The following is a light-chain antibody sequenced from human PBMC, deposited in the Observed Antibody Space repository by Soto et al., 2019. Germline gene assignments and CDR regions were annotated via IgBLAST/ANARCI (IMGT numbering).Light chain of an antibody. J-gene: IGLJ1*01. V-gene: IGLV2-14*01. Sequence: QSVLTQPASVSGSPGQSITISCVGTSSDVGAYNYVSWYQQYPGKAPKLMIYEVSNRPSGVSNRFSGSKSGNTASLTISGLQAEDEADYYCRSYTSSSTLYVFGTGTKLTVL. CDR2: EVS. CDR1: SSDVGAYNY. CDR3: RSYTSSSTLYV.